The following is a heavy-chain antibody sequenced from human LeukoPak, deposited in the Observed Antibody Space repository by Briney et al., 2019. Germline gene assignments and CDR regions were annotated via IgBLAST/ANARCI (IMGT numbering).Heavy chain of an antibody. Sequence: PGGSLRLSCAASAFTFSSHGIYWVRQAPGKGLEWVGFIYNDENDKNYADSVKGRFTISRDNSKNTLYLQMNSLRGDDAAVYYCATLVKTGSGGRGYFDHWGQGTLVTVSS. CDR1: AFTFSSHG. D-gene: IGHD2-8*02. CDR2: IYNDENDK. V-gene: IGHV3-30*02. J-gene: IGHJ4*02. CDR3: ATLVKTGSGGRGYFDH.